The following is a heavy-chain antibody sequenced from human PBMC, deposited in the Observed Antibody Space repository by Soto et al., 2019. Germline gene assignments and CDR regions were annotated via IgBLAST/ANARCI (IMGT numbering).Heavy chain of an antibody. CDR3: DRDSYDSSGYGIFDY. D-gene: IGHD3-22*01. CDR1: GGSISSGDYY. CDR2: IYYSGST. Sequence: PSETLSLTCTVSGGSISSGDYYWSWIRQPPGKGLEWIGYIYYSGSTYYNPSLKSRVTISVDTSKNQFSLKLSSVTAADTAVYYCDRDSYDSSGYGIFDYWGQGTLVTVYS. V-gene: IGHV4-30-4*01. J-gene: IGHJ4*02.